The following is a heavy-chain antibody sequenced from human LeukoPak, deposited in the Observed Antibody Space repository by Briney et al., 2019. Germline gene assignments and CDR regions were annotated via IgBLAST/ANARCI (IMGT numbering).Heavy chain of an antibody. CDR2: ISYDGSNK. Sequence: GGSLRLSCAASGFTFSSYAMHWVRQAPGKGLEWVAVISYDGSNKYYADSVKGRFTISRDNSKNTLYLQLISLGADDTAIYYCAKAPLWNADSYFDYWGQGTLVTVTS. CDR1: GFTFSSYA. CDR3: AKAPLWNADSYFDY. V-gene: IGHV3-30-3*01. D-gene: IGHD1-1*01. J-gene: IGHJ4*02.